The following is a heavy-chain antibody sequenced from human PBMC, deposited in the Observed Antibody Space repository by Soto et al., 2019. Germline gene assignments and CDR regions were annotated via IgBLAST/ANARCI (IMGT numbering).Heavy chain of an antibody. CDR1: GGSLSGYY. V-gene: IGHV4-34*01. Sequence: SSETLSLTCAVYGGSLSGYYWSWIRQSPGKGLEWIGEMHPSGYTDYNPSLKSRVTISVDTSKNQFSLRLTSVTAADTAVYYCARGRDEYKLGNVWGHGTTVTVSS. CDR2: MHPSGYT. D-gene: IGHD1-1*01. CDR3: ARGRDEYKLGNV. J-gene: IGHJ6*02.